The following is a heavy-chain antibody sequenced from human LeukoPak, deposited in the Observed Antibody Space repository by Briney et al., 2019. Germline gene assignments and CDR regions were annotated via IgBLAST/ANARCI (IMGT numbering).Heavy chain of an antibody. CDR3: ARVKLYGSGSYYTRTAFDY. D-gene: IGHD3-10*01. J-gene: IGHJ4*02. CDR1: GYTFTSYD. CDR2: MNPNSGNT. Sequence: GASVKVSCKASGYTFTSYDINWVRQATGQGLEWMGWMNPNSGNTGYAQKLQGRVTMTTDTSTSTAYMELRSLRSDDTAVYYCARVKLYGSGSYYTRTAFDYWGQGTLVTVSS. V-gene: IGHV1-8*01.